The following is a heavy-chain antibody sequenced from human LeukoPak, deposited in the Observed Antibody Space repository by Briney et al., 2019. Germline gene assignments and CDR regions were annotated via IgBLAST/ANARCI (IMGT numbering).Heavy chain of an antibody. D-gene: IGHD1-7*01. CDR1: SDSINNYY. CDR2: VYYTGST. CDR3: AREETKYYYYYYMDV. V-gene: IGHV4-59*12. J-gene: IGHJ6*03. Sequence: SETLSLTCTVSSDSINNYYWSWIRQPPGKGLEWIGYVYYTGSTNYNPSLKSRVTISIDTSKHQFSLKLSSVTAADTAVYYCAREETKYYYYYYMDVWGKGTTVTVSS.